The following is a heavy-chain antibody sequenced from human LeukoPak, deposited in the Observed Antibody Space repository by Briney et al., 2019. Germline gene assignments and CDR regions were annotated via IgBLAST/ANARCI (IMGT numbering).Heavy chain of an antibody. CDR1: GYTFTSYY. CDR2: INPSGGST. J-gene: IGHJ4*02. V-gene: IGHV1-46*01. D-gene: IGHD3-22*01. Sequence: ASVKVSCKASGYTFTSYYMHWVRQAPGQGPEWMGIINPSGGSTSYAQKFQGRVTMTRDMSTSTVYMELSSLRSEDTAVYYCARNLDYYDSSGYSYYFDYWGQGTLVTVSS. CDR3: ARNLDYYDSSGYSYYFDY.